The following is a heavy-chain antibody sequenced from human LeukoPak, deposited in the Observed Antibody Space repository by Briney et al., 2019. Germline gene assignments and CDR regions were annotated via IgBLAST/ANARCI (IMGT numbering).Heavy chain of an antibody. J-gene: IGHJ4*02. CDR3: ARDPAGKGGYVFYYDY. V-gene: IGHV6-1*01. Sequence: SQTLSLTCAISGDSVSSNSAAWNWIRQSPSRGLEWLGRTYYRSKWYNDYAVSVKSRITTNPDTSKNQFSLQLNSVTPEDTAVYYCARDPAGKGGYVFYYDYWGQGTLVTVSS. CDR1: GDSVSSNSAA. CDR2: TYYRSKWYN. D-gene: IGHD3-16*01.